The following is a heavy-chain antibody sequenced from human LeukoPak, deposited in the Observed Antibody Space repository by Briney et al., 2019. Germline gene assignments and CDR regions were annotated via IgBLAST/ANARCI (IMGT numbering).Heavy chain of an antibody. CDR3: AKDGRLRFLEWPIAFMDV. J-gene: IGHJ6*03. CDR2: ISWDGGST. CDR1: GFTFNRNA. D-gene: IGHD3-3*01. Sequence: GGSLRLSCAASGFTFNRNAISWVRQAPGKGLEWVSLISWDGGSTYYADSVKGRFTISRDNSKNSLYLQMNSLRAEDTALYYCAKDGRLRFLEWPIAFMDVWGKGTTVTVSS. V-gene: IGHV3-43D*03.